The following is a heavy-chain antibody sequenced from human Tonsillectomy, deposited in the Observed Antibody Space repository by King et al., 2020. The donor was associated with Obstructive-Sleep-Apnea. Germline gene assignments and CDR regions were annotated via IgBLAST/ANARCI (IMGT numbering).Heavy chain of an antibody. CDR3: ARDRSYETTGYYYDVFDM. CDR1: GFTFGSYW. J-gene: IGHJ3*02. D-gene: IGHD3-22*01. CDR2: IRQDESQK. Sequence: VQLVESGGGLVQPGGSLRLSCAASGFTFGSYWMTWVRQAPGRGLEWVANIRQDESQKYYLDSVKGRFTISRDNAKNSLYLQMNSLRAEETAVYYCARDRSYETTGYYYDVFDMWGQGTMVTVSS. V-gene: IGHV3-7*03.